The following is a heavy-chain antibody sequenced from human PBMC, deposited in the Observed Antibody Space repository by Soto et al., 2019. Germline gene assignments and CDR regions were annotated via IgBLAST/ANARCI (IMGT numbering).Heavy chain of an antibody. CDR3: ARDPHYYDSSGLGVDP. D-gene: IGHD3-22*01. J-gene: IGHJ5*02. CDR1: GGSISSSNW. V-gene: IGHV4-4*02. Sequence: SETLSLTCAVSGGSISSSNWWSWVRQPPGKGLEWIGEIYHSGSTNYNPSLKSRVTISVDKSKNQFSLKLSSVTAADTPVYYCARDPHYYDSSGLGVDPWGQGTLVTVSS. CDR2: IYHSGST.